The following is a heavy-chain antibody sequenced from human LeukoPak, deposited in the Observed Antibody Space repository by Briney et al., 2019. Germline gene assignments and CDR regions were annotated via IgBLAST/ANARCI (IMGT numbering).Heavy chain of an antibody. J-gene: IGHJ5*02. CDR1: GFTFSSYW. Sequence: GGSLRLSCAASGFTFSSYWMSWVRQAPGKGLEWVANIKKDGSEKYYVDSVKGRFTISRDNAKTSMYLQMNSLRAEATAVYYCARRNLLYYYGSGSYYKRSNWFDPWGQGTLVTVSS. V-gene: IGHV3-7*01. CDR2: IKKDGSEK. D-gene: IGHD3-10*01. CDR3: ARRNLLYYYGSGSYYKRSNWFDP.